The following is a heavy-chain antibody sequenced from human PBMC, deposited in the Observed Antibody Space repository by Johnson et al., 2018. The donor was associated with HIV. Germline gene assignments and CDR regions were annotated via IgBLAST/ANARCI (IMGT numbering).Heavy chain of an antibody. J-gene: IGHJ3*01. D-gene: IGHD2-15*01. V-gene: IGHV3-7*01. CDR1: QFIFSNYY. CDR3: VRVQGIVHDAFDL. Sequence: VQLVESGGGLVQPGGSLKLSCAASQFIFSNYYMNCVRQAPGNGLELVANIKQDGSEKYYVDSVKGRFTISRDNSKNTLYLQMNSLGAEDTAVYCCVRVQGIVHDAFDLWGQGTMVTVSS. CDR2: IKQDGSEK.